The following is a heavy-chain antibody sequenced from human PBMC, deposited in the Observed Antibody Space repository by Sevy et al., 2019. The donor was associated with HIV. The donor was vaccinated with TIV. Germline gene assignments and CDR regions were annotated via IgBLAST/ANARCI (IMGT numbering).Heavy chain of an antibody. V-gene: IGHV6-1*01. CDR2: TYYKSKWYN. D-gene: IGHD5-12*01. J-gene: IGHJ4*02. Sequence: SQTLSLTCAISGDSVSTYSAAWNWIRQSPSRGLEWLGRTYYKSKWYNDYALSVKSRISINPDTPKNQISLQLNSVTPEDTAVYYCARESRWLFFHFDYWGQGTLVTVSS. CDR3: ARESRWLFFHFDY. CDR1: GDSVSTYSAA.